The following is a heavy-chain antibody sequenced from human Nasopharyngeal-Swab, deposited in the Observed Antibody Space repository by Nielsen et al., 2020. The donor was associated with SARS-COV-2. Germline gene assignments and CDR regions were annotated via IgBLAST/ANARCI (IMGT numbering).Heavy chain of an antibody. CDR1: GGSIRNSNYY. J-gene: IGHJ6*02. V-gene: IGHV4-39*01. Sequence: SETLSLTCTISGGSIRNSNYYWGWIRQPPGKGLEWIGSIYYTGITYSNPSLKSRATISEDTSKNQFSLKLSSVTAADMAVYYCAILVDTLPLNVWGQGTTVTVSS. D-gene: IGHD5-18*01. CDR2: IYYTGIT. CDR3: AILVDTLPLNV.